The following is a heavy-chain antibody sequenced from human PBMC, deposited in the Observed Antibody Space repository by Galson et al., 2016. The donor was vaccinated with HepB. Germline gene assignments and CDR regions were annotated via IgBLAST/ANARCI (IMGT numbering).Heavy chain of an antibody. V-gene: IGHV3-48*02. CDR2: ISSRSDTI. CDR3: ARDPTKSSGWYIWFDP. Sequence: SLRLSCAASGFTFSTYSMNWVRQAPGKGLEWVSYISSRSDTIYYADSVKGRFTISRDNAKNSLYLQMNSLRDEDTAVYYCARDPTKSSGWYIWFDPWCQGTLVTVSS. J-gene: IGHJ5*02. D-gene: IGHD6-19*01. CDR1: GFTFSTYS.